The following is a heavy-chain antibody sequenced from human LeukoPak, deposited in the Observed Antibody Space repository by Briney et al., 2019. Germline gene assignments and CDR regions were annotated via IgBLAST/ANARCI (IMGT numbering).Heavy chain of an antibody. CDR1: GGSISSYY. CDR3: ARVGGYPLSAFDI. J-gene: IGHJ3*02. V-gene: IGHV4-59*08. D-gene: IGHD3-22*01. CDR2: IYYSESA. Sequence: SETLSLTCTVSGGSISSYYWSWIRQPPGKGLEWIGYIYYSESANYNPSLKSRITISLDTSKNQFSLKVNSVTAADTAVYYCARVGGYPLSAFDIWGQGTMVTVSS.